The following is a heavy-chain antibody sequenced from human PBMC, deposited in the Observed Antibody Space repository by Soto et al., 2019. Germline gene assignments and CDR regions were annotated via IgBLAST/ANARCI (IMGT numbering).Heavy chain of an antibody. CDR3: ASVYYDGSGYSLIYY. CDR2: IYYLGST. CDR1: GGSIKNSNYY. Sequence: PSETLSLTCSVSGGSIKNSNYYWAWIRQPPGKGLEWIGNIYYLGSTQYSPSLKSRVTISIDTSKNQFSLKLSSVTAADTAVYYCASVYYDGSGYSLIYYWAQGTLVTVSS. V-gene: IGHV4-39*07. J-gene: IGHJ4*02. D-gene: IGHD3-22*01.